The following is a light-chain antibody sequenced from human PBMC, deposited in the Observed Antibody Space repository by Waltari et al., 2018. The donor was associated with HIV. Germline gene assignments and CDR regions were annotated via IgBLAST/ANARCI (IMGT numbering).Light chain of an antibody. CDR3: FSYAGSGTFVV. J-gene: IGLJ3*02. Sequence: QSALTQPASVSGSPGQSITLSCSGTWSDIGSYDLVSWYQHFPGKAPKRILYDVNERPSGVSPRYSGSTSGNTASLVISGLQSEDEADYYCFSYAGSGTFVVFGGGTRLTV. V-gene: IGLV2-23*02. CDR2: DVN. CDR1: WSDIGSYDL.